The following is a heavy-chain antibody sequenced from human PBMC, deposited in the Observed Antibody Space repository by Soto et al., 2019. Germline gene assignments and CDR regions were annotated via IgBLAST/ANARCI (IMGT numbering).Heavy chain of an antibody. CDR2: INGDGTHT. Sequence: EVQLVESGGGLVQPGGSLRLSCAASGFTFSHYWMHWVRQVPGKGLLWVSRINGDGTHTSYADFVKGRFTISRDNAKNTLLLQMNSLSAEDTAVYCARVFTTAGTPGDDFDYWGQGTLLTVSS. CDR1: GFTFSHYW. V-gene: IGHV3-74*01. J-gene: IGHJ4*02. CDR3: ARVFTTAGTPGDDFDY. D-gene: IGHD4-17*01.